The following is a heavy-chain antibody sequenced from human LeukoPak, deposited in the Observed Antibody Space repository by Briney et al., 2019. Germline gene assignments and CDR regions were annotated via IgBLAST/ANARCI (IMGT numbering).Heavy chain of an antibody. V-gene: IGHV3-21*01. CDR3: ARSIAAAGYFDY. J-gene: IGHJ4*02. CDR2: ISSSSSYI. Sequence: PGGSLRLSCAASEFTFSSYSMNWVRQAPGKGLEWVSSISSSSSYIYYADSVKGRFTISRDNAKNSLYLQMNSLRAEDTAMYYCARSIAAAGYFDYWGQGTLVTVSS. CDR1: EFTFSSYS. D-gene: IGHD6-13*01.